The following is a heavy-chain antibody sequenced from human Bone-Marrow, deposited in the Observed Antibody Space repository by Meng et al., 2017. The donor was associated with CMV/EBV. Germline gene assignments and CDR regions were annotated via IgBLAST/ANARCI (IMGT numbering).Heavy chain of an antibody. CDR2: IRSKTNNYTT. J-gene: IGHJ5*02. CDR3: AREFSVVPAALWADAQYNWFDP. Sequence: GGSLRLSCAASGFPFSGSAVHWVRQASGKGLEWVGRIRSKTNNYTTSYAVSVTGRFTISRDDLKNTAYLQMTSLKTEDTAMYYCAREFSVVPAALWADAQYNWFDPWGQGTLVTASS. D-gene: IGHD2-2*01. V-gene: IGHV3-73*01. CDR1: GFPFSGSA.